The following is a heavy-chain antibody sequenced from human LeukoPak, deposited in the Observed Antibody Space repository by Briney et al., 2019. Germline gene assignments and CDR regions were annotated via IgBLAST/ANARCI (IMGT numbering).Heavy chain of an antibody. J-gene: IGHJ3*02. D-gene: IGHD4-17*01. CDR1: GFTFSSYG. CDR2: ISYDGSNK. CDR3: AKAFYGDYDAFDI. V-gene: IGHV3-30*18. Sequence: PGRSLRLSCAASGFTFSSYGMHWVRQAPGKGLEWVAVISYDGSNKYYADSVKGRFTISRDSSKNTLYLQMNSLRAEDTAVYYCAKAFYGDYDAFDIWGQGTMVTVSS.